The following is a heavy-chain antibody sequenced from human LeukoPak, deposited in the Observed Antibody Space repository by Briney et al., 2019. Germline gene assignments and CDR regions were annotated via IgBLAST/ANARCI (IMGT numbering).Heavy chain of an antibody. D-gene: IGHD3-22*01. V-gene: IGHV1-18*01. Sequence: ASVKVSCKASGYTFTSYGISWVRQAPGQGLEWMGWISAYNGNTNYAQKLQGRVTMTTDTSTSTAYMELRSLRSDDTAVYYCARGPPTRYYDSSGYYAFDYWGRGTLVTVS. CDR1: GYTFTSYG. CDR3: ARGPPTRYYDSSGYYAFDY. J-gene: IGHJ4*02. CDR2: ISAYNGNT.